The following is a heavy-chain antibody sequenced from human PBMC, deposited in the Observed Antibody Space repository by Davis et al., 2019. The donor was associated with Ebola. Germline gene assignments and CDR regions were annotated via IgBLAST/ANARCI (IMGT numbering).Heavy chain of an antibody. CDR3: ARCNYDFWSGIGAGYYGMDV. D-gene: IGHD3-3*01. J-gene: IGHJ6*02. CDR1: GGTFSSYA. V-gene: IGHV1-18*01. Sequence: AASVKVSCKASGGTFSSYAISWVRQAPGQGLEWMGWISAYNGNTNYAQKLQGRVTMTTDTSTSTAFMELRSLRSDETAVYYCARCNYDFWSGIGAGYYGMDVWGQGTTVTVSS. CDR2: ISAYNGNT.